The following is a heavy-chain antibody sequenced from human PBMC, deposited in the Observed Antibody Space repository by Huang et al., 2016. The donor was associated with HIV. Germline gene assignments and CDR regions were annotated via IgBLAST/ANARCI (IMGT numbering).Heavy chain of an antibody. CDR3: ARGITGTTFYYYNMDV. Sequence: QVQLVESGGGVIQPGRSLRLSCAASGFIFGTFNLHWVRQAPGKGLECMAVISSDGSSKYYVDSVKGRFAISRDNSKNTLYLQMNSLRTEDTAVYYCARGITGTTFYYYNMDVWGKGTTVIVSS. J-gene: IGHJ6*03. V-gene: IGHV3-30*09. CDR1: GFIFGTFN. CDR2: ISSDGSSK. D-gene: IGHD1-20*01.